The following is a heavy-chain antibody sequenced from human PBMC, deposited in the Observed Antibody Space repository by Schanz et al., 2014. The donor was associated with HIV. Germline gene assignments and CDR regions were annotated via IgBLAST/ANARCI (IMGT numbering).Heavy chain of an antibody. Sequence: VQLVESGGGLVKPGGSLRLSCAASGFAFSVFAMSWVRQAPGKGLEWVSGISSSGGITYYADSVKGRLTISRDNSENTLYLQMNSLRAEDTAVYFCARAAFSSEYYYGMDVWGQGTTVTVSS. CDR1: GFAFSVFA. V-gene: IGHV3-23*04. CDR3: ARAAFSSEYYYGMDV. CDR2: ISSSGGIT. J-gene: IGHJ6*02. D-gene: IGHD3-3*02.